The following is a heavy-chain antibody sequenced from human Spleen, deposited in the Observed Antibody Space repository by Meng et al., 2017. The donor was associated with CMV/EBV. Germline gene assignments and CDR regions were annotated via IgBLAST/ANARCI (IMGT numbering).Heavy chain of an antibody. V-gene: IGHV4-39*01. Sequence: SETLSLTCTVSGDSISRSGFYWAWIRQPPGKGLEWIGSVYLGGSTYYNPSLETRIIISVDTSKNQFSLRLSSVTAADTAVYYCARRDLNNWNDSYFDDWGQGTLVTVSS. J-gene: IGHJ4*02. CDR1: GDSISRSGFY. D-gene: IGHD1-1*01. CDR2: VYLGGST. CDR3: ARRDLNNWNDSYFDD.